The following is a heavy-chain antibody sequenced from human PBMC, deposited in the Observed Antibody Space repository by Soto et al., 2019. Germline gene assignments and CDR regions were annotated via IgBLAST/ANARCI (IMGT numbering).Heavy chain of an antibody. CDR2: IWYDGSNK. Sequence: GGSLRLSCAASGFTFSSYGMHWVRQAPGKGLEWVAVIWYDGSNKYYADSVKGRFTISRDNSKNTLYLQMNSLRAEDTAVYYCARERRQQLVLVGSNDAFDIWGQGTMVTVSS. V-gene: IGHV3-33*01. D-gene: IGHD6-13*01. CDR3: ARERRQQLVLVGSNDAFDI. J-gene: IGHJ3*02. CDR1: GFTFSSYG.